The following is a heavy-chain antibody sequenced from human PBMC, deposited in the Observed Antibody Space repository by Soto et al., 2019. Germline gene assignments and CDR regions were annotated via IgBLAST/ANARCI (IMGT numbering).Heavy chain of an antibody. Sequence: GGSLRLSCAASGFTFSSYAMSWVRQAPGKGLEWVSAISGSGGSTYYADSVKGRFTISRDNSKNTLYLQMNSLRAEDAAVDYGAKKANSGSWYFQHWGQGTLVTVSS. CDR3: AKKANSGSWYFQH. D-gene: IGHD6-13*01. CDR2: ISGSGGST. J-gene: IGHJ1*01. CDR1: GFTFSSYA. V-gene: IGHV3-23*01.